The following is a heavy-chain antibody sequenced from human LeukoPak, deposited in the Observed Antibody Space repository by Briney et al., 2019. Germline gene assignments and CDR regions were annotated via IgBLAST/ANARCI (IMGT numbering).Heavy chain of an antibody. Sequence: GGSLRLSCAASGFSFSTYNMNWVRQTPGKGLEWISYISSGSTTIYYADSVKGRFTISRDDAKNSLYLQMNSLRVEDTAVYYCARRFDSWGQGTLVTVSS. J-gene: IGHJ4*02. V-gene: IGHV3-48*01. CDR2: ISSGSTTI. CDR3: ARRFDS. CDR1: GFSFSTYN.